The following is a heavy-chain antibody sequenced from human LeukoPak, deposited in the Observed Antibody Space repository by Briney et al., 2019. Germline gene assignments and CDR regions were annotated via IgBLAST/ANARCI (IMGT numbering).Heavy chain of an antibody. D-gene: IGHD4-17*01. CDR3: ARSLPYGDPLDY. Sequence: SETLSLTCTVSGGSISSYYWTWIRQPPGKGLEWIGYIYYSGSTNYNPSLKSRVTISVDTSKNQFSLKLSSVTAANTAVYYCARSLPYGDPLDYWGQGTLVTVSS. J-gene: IGHJ4*02. CDR2: IYYSGST. CDR1: GGSISSYY. V-gene: IGHV4-59*08.